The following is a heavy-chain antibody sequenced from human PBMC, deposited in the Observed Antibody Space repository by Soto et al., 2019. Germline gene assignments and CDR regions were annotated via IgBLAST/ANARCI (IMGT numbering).Heavy chain of an antibody. Sequence: QVQLVQSGAEVKKPGASVKVSCKASGYSLTGYYMHWVRRAPGQGLEWMGITNPRDGSTNYAQKFQGRVTMTSDTSTSTVYMEMSSLRSDDTAMYYCARSYVTSRPIDFWGQGNLVTVSS. CDR1: GYSLTGYY. D-gene: IGHD3-10*02. J-gene: IGHJ4*02. V-gene: IGHV1-46*01. CDR3: ARSYVTSRPIDF. CDR2: TNPRDGST.